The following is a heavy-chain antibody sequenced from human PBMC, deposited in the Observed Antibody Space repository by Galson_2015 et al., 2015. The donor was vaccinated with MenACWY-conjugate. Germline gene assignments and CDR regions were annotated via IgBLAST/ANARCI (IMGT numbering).Heavy chain of an antibody. J-gene: IGHJ6*03. Sequence: SLRLSCAASGFTFRRFGMHWVRQAPGKGLEWMAVISYDGSNESYADSVKGRFTISRDNSKNTLYLQMNSLRADDTAVYYCVKDWSVPYSTISYYFYMDVWGKGTTVTVSS. CDR2: ISYDGSNE. V-gene: IGHV3-30*18. CDR3: VKDWSVPYSTISYYFYMDV. D-gene: IGHD6-13*01. CDR1: GFTFRRFG.